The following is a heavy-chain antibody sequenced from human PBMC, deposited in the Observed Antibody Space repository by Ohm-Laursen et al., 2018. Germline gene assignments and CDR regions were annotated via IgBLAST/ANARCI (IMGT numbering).Heavy chain of an antibody. CDR3: ARELGIPVTPIDY. V-gene: IGHV3-48*03. Sequence: GSLRLSCSASGFIFSSFEMNWVRQAPGKGLEWVSYISSGSLSIYYADSVKGRFTISRDNAKNSLYLQMNGLRAEDTAVYYCARELGIPVTPIDYWGQGTLVTVSS. CDR1: GFIFSSFE. CDR2: ISSGSLSI. J-gene: IGHJ4*02. D-gene: IGHD2-2*01.